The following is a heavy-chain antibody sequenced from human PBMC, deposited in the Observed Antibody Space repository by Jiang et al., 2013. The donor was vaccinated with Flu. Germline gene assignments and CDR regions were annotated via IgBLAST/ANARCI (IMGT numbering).Heavy chain of an antibody. V-gene: IGHV2-70*01. CDR1: GFSLSTSGMC. D-gene: IGHD5-18*01. CDR3: ARSEFGHSYGSEGREHRTNHYWYFDL. CDR2: IDWDDDK. Sequence: KPTQTLTLTCTFSGFSLSTSGMCVSWIRQPPGKALEWLALIDWDDDKYYSTSLKTRLTISKDTSKNQVVLTMTNMDPVDTATYYCARSEFGHSYGSEGREHRTNHYWYFDLWGRGTLVTVSS. J-gene: IGHJ2*01.